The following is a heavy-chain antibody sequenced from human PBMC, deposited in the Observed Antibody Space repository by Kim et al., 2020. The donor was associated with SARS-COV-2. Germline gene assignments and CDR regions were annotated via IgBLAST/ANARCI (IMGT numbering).Heavy chain of an antibody. CDR1: GFTFDDYA. J-gene: IGHJ6*02. CDR2: ISWNSGSI. V-gene: IGHV3-9*01. Sequence: GGSLRLSCAASGFTFDDYAMHWVRQAPGKGLEWVSGISWNSGSIGYADSVKGRFTISRDNAKNSLYLQMNSLRAEDTALYYCAKEELLPGYYYYGMDVWGQGTTVTDSS. CDR3: AKEELLPGYYYYGMDV. D-gene: IGHD3-10*01.